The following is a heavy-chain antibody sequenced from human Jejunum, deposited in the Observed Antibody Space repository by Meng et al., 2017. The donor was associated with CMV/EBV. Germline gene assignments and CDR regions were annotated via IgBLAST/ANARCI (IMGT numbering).Heavy chain of an antibody. Sequence: SGSYYWGWIRQPPGRGLEWIGSIYFTGSTYYNPSLKSRVTISLVTSKNQLSLELTSVTAADTAVYYCARAGWGLQLPHSNWFDPWGQGTLVTVSS. CDR1: SGSYY. CDR3: ARAGWGLQLPHSNWFDP. CDR2: IYFTGST. V-gene: IGHV4-39*07. J-gene: IGHJ5*02. D-gene: IGHD2-2*01.